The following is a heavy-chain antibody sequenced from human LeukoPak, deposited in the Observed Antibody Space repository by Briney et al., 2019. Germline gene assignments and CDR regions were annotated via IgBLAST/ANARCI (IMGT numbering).Heavy chain of an antibody. J-gene: IGHJ4*02. CDR3: ARDNKRGQWPVGY. CDR2: INPNSGGT. D-gene: IGHD6-19*01. CDR1: GYTFTGYC. V-gene: IGHV1-2*02. Sequence: GASVKVSCKASGYTFTGYCMHCVRQAPGQELEWMGWINPNSGGTNYAQKFQGRVTMTRDTSISTAYMELSRLRSDDTAVYYCARDNKRGQWPVGYWGQGTLVTVSS.